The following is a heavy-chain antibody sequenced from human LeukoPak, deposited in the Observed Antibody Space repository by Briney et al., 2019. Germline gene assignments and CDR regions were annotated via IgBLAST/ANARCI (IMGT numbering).Heavy chain of an antibody. CDR1: GFIFSSYW. J-gene: IGHJ3*02. CDR2: IKQDGSEK. V-gene: IGHV3-7*05. Sequence: GGSLRLFPAASGFIFSSYWMTWVRQAPGKGLEWVANIKQDGSEKYYVDSVKGRFTISRDNAKNSLYLQMNSLRAEDTAVYYCARGGGLDIWGQGTMVTVSS. CDR3: ARGGGLDI.